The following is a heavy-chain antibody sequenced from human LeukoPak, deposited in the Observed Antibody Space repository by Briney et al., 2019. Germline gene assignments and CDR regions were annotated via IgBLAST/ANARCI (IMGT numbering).Heavy chain of an antibody. Sequence: SETLSLTCTVSGGSISSHYWSWIRQPAGKGLEWIGRIYTSGSTNYNPSLKSRVTMSVDTSKNQFSLKLSSVTAADTAVYYCARLQQSIRSDDYWGQGTLVTVSS. D-gene: IGHD4-11*01. CDR1: GGSISSHY. CDR2: IYTSGST. CDR3: ARLQQSIRSDDY. V-gene: IGHV4-4*07. J-gene: IGHJ4*02.